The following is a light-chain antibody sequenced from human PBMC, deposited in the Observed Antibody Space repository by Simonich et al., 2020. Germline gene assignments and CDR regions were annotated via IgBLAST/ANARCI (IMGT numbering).Light chain of an antibody. V-gene: IGKV3-20*01. J-gene: IGKJ2*01. CDR2: GAS. CDR1: QSVSSSY. Sequence: EIVLTQSPGTLSLSPGARATLSCRACQSVSSSYLAWYQQQPGQAPRLLIYGASSRATGIPDRFSGSGSGTDFTLTISRLEPEDFAVYYCQQYGSSPPNTFGQGTKLEIK. CDR3: QQYGSSPPNT.